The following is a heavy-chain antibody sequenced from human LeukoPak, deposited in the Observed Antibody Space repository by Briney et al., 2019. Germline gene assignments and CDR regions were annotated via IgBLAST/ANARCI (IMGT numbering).Heavy chain of an antibody. J-gene: IGHJ6*03. V-gene: IGHV4-34*01. CDR2: IYYSGSM. CDR3: ASYKGGSGRYYKIEARYYHMDV. D-gene: IGHD3-10*01. CDR1: GGSFSGYY. Sequence: PSETLSLTCAVYGGSFSGYYWSWIRQPPGKGLEWIGTIYYSGSMFYNPSLKSRVTISVDTSKNQFSLKLSSVTAADTAVYYCASYKGGSGRYYKIEARYYHMDVWGKGTTVTISS.